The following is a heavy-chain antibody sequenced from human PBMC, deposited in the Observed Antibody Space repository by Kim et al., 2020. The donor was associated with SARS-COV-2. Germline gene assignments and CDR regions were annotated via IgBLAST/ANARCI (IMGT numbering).Heavy chain of an antibody. V-gene: IGHV1-46*01. CDR1: EYTFTTYY. J-gene: IGHJ4*02. Sequence: ASVKVSCKASEYTFTTYYVHWVRQAPGEGLEWMGLIKPSGGSTSYAQKFQGRVTMTRDTSTSTVYMELSSLRSEDTAVYYCARYSEILTGFDYWGQGTLVTVSS. D-gene: IGHD3-9*01. CDR2: IKPSGGST. CDR3: ARYSEILTGFDY.